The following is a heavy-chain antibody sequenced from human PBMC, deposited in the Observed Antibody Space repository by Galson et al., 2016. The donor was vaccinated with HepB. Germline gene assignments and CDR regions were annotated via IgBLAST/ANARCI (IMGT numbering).Heavy chain of an antibody. CDR2: IDPTDSST. CDR1: GYSFTNYW. J-gene: IGHJ4*02. V-gene: IGHV5-10-1*01. Sequence: QSGAEVKKPGESLRISCKGSGYSFTNYWITWVRQMPGKGLEWMGKIDPTDSSTNYSPSFQGHVTISADKSISTAYLQWSSRKASDTAMYYCARQGVGASGYWGQGSLVTVSS. CDR3: ARQGVGASGY. D-gene: IGHD1-26*01.